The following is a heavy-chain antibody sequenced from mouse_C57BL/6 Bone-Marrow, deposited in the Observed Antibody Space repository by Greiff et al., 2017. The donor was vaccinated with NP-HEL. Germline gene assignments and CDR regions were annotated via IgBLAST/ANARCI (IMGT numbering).Heavy chain of an antibody. J-gene: IGHJ1*03. CDR2: IYPGGGYT. Sequence: VQLQQSGAELVRPGTSVTMSCTASGYTFTHYCLGWAQQRPGHGLEWIGDIYPGGGYTNYNEKFKGKATLTADKSSSTAYMQFSSLTSEDSAIYYCAREWLPWGYFDVWGTGTTVTVSS. CDR1: GYTFTHYC. D-gene: IGHD2-2*01. CDR3: AREWLPWGYFDV. V-gene: IGHV1-63*01.